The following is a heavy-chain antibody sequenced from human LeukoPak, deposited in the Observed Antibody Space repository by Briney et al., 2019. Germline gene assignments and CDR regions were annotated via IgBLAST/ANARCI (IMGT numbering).Heavy chain of an antibody. CDR3: AKNGGRLHSYYMDV. J-gene: IGHJ6*03. Sequence: PGGSLRLSCAASGFTFSSYWMHWVRQAPGKGLVWVSRINSDGSSTSYADSVKGRFTISRDNAKNTLYLQMNSLRAEDTAVYYCAKNGGRLHSYYMDVWGKGTTVTISS. D-gene: IGHD4-23*01. CDR1: GFTFSSYW. CDR2: INSDGSST. V-gene: IGHV3-74*01.